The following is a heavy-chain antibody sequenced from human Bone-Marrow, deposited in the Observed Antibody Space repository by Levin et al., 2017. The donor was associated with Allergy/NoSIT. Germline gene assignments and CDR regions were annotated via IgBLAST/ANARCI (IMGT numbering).Heavy chain of an antibody. V-gene: IGHV3-30*03. CDR3: ARDHGLGEWERLFDD. CDR2: ISHDGSDK. D-gene: IGHD1-26*01. J-gene: IGHJ4*02. Sequence: PGGSLRLSCAASGFSFSTFAMHWIRQAPGKGLEWVAVISHDGSDKYYADSVRGRFTISRDKSNNTLYLQMNYLGAEDTGVYYCARDHGLGEWERLFDDWGQGTLVTVSS. CDR1: GFSFSTFA.